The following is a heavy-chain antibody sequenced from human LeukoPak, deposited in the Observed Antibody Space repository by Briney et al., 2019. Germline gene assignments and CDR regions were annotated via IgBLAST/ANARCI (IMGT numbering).Heavy chain of an antibody. Sequence: SETLSLTCTVSGGSISSYYWSWIRQPPGKGLEWIGYIYYSGSTNYNPSLKSRVTISVDTSKNQFSLKLSSVTAADTAVYYCARDYSVAWFDPWGQGTLVTVSS. D-gene: IGHD2-15*01. J-gene: IGHJ5*02. V-gene: IGHV4-59*01. CDR2: IYYSGST. CDR3: ARDYSVAWFDP. CDR1: GGSISSYY.